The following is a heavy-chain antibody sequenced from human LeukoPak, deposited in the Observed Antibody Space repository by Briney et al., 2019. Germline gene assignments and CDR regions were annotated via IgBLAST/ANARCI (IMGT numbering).Heavy chain of an antibody. J-gene: IGHJ5*02. CDR2: IYYSGST. Sequence: PSETLSLTCTVSGGSISSSSYYWGWIRQPPGKGLEWIGSIYYSGSTYYNPSLHSRVTISIDTSKNQFSLDLTYVTAADTAVYYCARTLSDCGGDCFLFWFDPWGQGTLVTVSS. CDR1: GGSISSSSYY. CDR3: ARTLSDCGGDCFLFWFDP. V-gene: IGHV4-39*07. D-gene: IGHD2-21*02.